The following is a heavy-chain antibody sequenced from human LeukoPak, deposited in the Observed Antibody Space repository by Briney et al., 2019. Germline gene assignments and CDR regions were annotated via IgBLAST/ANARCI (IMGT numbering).Heavy chain of an antibody. CDR1: GFTFRRSTFVSYT. D-gene: IGHD4-11*01. Sequence: PGGSLRLSCATSGFTFRRSTFVSYTMNWVRPAPGKGLEWVSSISSTGTYIYYTDSVNGRVTISSDIAHSFLYLQMNSLRADENAVYYWARDLDYSTGFDYWGQGTLVTVSS. J-gene: IGHJ4*02. V-gene: IGHV3-21*01. CDR2: ISSTGTYI. CDR3: ARDLDYSTGFDY.